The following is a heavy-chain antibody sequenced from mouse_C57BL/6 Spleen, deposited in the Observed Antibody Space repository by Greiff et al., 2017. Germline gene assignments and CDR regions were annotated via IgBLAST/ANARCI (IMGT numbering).Heavy chain of an antibody. CDR3: AREDDGYYGDY. V-gene: IGHV1-62-2*01. Sequence: VQLQESGAELVKPGASVKLSCKASGYTFTEYTIHWVKQRSGQGLEWLGWFYPGSGSLKYNEKFKDKATLTVDKSSSTAYMQLSSLTSEDSAVYYCAREDDGYYGDYWGQGTTLTVSS. CDR2: FYPGSGSL. CDR1: GYTFTEYT. D-gene: IGHD2-2*01. J-gene: IGHJ2*01.